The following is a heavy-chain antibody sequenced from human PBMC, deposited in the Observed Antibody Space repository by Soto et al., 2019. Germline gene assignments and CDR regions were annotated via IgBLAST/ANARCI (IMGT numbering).Heavy chain of an antibody. CDR2: IYYSGST. Sequence: QVQLQESGPGLVKPSETLSLTCTVSGGSISSYYWSWIRQPPGKGLEWIGYIYYSGSTNYNPSLKSRVTISVDTSKNQCSRMLSSVTAADTAVYYCARRYGSCFDYWGQGALVTVSS. V-gene: IGHV4-59*08. D-gene: IGHD5-18*01. CDR3: ARRYGSCFDY. CDR1: GGSISSYY. J-gene: IGHJ4*02.